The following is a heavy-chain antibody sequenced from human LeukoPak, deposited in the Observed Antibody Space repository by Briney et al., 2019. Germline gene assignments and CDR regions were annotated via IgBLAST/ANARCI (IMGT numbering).Heavy chain of an antibody. CDR1: GFTFDDYA. V-gene: IGHV3-9*01. Sequence: GRPLRLSCAASGFTFDDYAMHWVRQAPGKGLEWVSGISWNSGSIGYADSVKGRFTISRDNAKNSLYLQMNSLRAEDTALYYCARTGHYYFDYWGQGTLVTVSS. CDR3: ARTGHYYFDY. CDR2: ISWNSGSI. D-gene: IGHD3-10*01. J-gene: IGHJ4*02.